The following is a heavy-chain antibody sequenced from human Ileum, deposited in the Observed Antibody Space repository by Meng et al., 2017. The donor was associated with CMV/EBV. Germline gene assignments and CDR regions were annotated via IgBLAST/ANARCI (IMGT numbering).Heavy chain of an antibody. D-gene: IGHD2-2*01. CDR1: FSISDYA. CDR3: AKDRSRNNWYDH. V-gene: IGHV3-23*01. CDR2: NSGSGCTT. J-gene: IGHJ5*02. Sequence: FSISDYAHGWVRQAGGKGQGGVWVNSGSGCTTYSENSEKGGSTITRDNFKTTLNLQRNSMRVEDTAVYYCAKDRSRNNWYDHWGQGTLVTVSS.